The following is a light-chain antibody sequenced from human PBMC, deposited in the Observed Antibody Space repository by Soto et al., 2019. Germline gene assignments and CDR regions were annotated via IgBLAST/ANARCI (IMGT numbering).Light chain of an antibody. CDR2: ANS. Sequence: QSVLTQPPSVSGAPGQRVTISCTGSSSNIGAGYNVHWYQQLPGTAPKLLIYANSNRPSGVPDRFSGSKSGTSASLAITGLQPEDEADYYCQAYDSGLSGYVFGTGTKLTVL. V-gene: IGLV1-40*01. J-gene: IGLJ1*01. CDR1: SSNIGAGYN. CDR3: QAYDSGLSGYV.